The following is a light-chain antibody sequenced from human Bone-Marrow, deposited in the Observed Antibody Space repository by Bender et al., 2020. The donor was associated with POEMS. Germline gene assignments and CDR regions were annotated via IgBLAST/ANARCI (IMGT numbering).Light chain of an antibody. Sequence: QSALTQPPSASGSLGQSITISCTGTSRDIGAYNYVSWYQHHPGKAPKVLIYEVTERPSGAPGRFSGSKSGNTASLTVSGLQPEDEADYYCSSYGGNSNWIFGGGTKLTVL. J-gene: IGLJ2*01. CDR3: SSYGGNSNWI. CDR1: SRDIGAYNY. CDR2: EVT. V-gene: IGLV2-8*01.